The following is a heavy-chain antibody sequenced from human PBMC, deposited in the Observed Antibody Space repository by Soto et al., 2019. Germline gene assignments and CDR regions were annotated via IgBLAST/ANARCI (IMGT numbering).Heavy chain of an antibody. Sequence: QVQLQESGPGLVKPSQTLSLTCTVSGGSISSGGYYWSWIRQHPGKVLEWIGYIYYSVSTYYNPSLKSRVTISVDTSKNQFSLKLSSVTAADTAVYYCARDQGWERAPNWFDPWGQGTLVTVSS. D-gene: IGHD1-26*01. CDR3: ARDQGWERAPNWFDP. J-gene: IGHJ5*02. CDR1: GGSISSGGYY. V-gene: IGHV4-31*03. CDR2: IYYSVST.